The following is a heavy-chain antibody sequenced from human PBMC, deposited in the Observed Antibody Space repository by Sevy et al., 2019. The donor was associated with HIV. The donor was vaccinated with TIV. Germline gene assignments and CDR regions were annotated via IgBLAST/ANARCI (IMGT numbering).Heavy chain of an antibody. J-gene: IGHJ5*02. CDR3: ARDFQPYDFWSGYYIRGGWFDP. V-gene: IGHV3-11*01. Sequence: GGSLRLSCAASGFTFSDYYMSWIRQAPGKGLEWVSYISSSGSTIYYADSVKGRFTISRDNAKNSLYLQMNSLRAEDTAVYYCARDFQPYDFWSGYYIRGGWFDPWGQGTLVTVSS. CDR1: GFTFSDYY. D-gene: IGHD3-3*01. CDR2: ISSSGSTI.